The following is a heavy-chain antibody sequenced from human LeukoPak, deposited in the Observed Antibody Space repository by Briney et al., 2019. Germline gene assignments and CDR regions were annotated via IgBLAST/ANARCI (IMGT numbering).Heavy chain of an antibody. CDR2: INPNSGGT. D-gene: IGHD3-10*01. J-gene: IGHJ1*01. CDR1: GYTFTGYY. Sequence: ASVKVSCKASGYTFTGYYMHWVRQAPGQGLEWMGWINPNSGGTNYAQKFQGRVTMTRDTSISTAYMELSRLRAEDTAVYYCAKDGVYGSGSYGPTEYFQHWGQGTLVTVSS. CDR3: AKDGVYGSGSYGPTEYFQH. V-gene: IGHV1-2*02.